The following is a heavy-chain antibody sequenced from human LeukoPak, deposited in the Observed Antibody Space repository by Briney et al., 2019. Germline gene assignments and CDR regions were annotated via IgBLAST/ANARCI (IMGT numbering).Heavy chain of an antibody. Sequence: SGGSLRLSCAASGFTFSGSAMHWVRQPSGKGLEWVGRIRSKANSYATAYAASETGRFTICRDDSKNTAYLQMNSLKTEDTAEYYCTRLSSSSLDYWGQGTLVTVSS. CDR3: TRLSSSSLDY. J-gene: IGHJ4*02. D-gene: IGHD6-6*01. CDR2: IRSKANSYAT. CDR1: GFTFSGSA. V-gene: IGHV3-73*01.